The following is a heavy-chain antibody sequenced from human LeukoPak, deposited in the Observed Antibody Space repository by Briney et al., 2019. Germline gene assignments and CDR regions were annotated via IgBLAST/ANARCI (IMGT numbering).Heavy chain of an antibody. D-gene: IGHD5-18*01. V-gene: IGHV5-51*01. CDR1: GCSFTSYW. J-gene: IGHJ2*01. Sequence: GESLKISCKDSGCSFTSYWIGWVRQMPGKGLEWMGIIYPGDSYTRYSPSFQGQVTISADKSISTAYLQWSSLKASDTAMYYCARGPRGYTYGSGPNHYWFFDLWGRGTLVTVSS. CDR3: ARGPRGYTYGSGPNHYWFFDL. CDR2: IYPGDSYT.